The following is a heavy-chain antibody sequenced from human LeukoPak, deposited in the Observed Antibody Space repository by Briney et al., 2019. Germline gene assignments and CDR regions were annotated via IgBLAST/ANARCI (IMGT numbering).Heavy chain of an antibody. CDR1: GGSFSGYY. D-gene: IGHD3-10*01. J-gene: IGHJ5*02. CDR2: INHSGST. V-gene: IGHV4-34*01. CDR3: VREGKYGSGNIWFDP. Sequence: PSETLSLTCAVYGGSFSGYYWSWIRQPPGKGLEWIGEINHSGSTNYNPSLKSRVTISVDTSKNQFSLKLSSVTAADTAVYYCVREGKYGSGNIWFDPWGQGTLVTASS.